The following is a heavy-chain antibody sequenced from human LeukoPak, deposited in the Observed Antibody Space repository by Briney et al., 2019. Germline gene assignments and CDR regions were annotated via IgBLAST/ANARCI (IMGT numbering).Heavy chain of an antibody. J-gene: IGHJ4*02. V-gene: IGHV1-69*04. CDR3: ARIHCSGGSCYPHYFDY. CDR2: IIPIFGIA. D-gene: IGHD2-15*01. Sequence: ASVKVSCKASGGTFSSYAISWVRQAPGQGLEWMGRIIPIFGIANYAQKFQGRVTITADKSTSTAYMELSSLRSEDTAVYYCARIHCSGGSCYPHYFDYWGQGTLVTVSS. CDR1: GGTFSSYA.